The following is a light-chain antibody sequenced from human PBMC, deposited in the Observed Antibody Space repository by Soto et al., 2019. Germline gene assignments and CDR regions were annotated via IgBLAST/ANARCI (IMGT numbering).Light chain of an antibody. CDR2: YDS. CDR3: QVWDSSDDHLV. CDR1: NIGSRS. J-gene: IGLJ2*01. V-gene: IGLV3-21*04. Sequence: SYELTQPPSVSVAPGKTARITCGGNNIGSRSVHWYLQRPGQAPVLVIYYDSDRPSGIPERFSGSTSGNTATLTISRVDAGDEADYYCQVWDSSDDHLVFGGGTKLTVL.